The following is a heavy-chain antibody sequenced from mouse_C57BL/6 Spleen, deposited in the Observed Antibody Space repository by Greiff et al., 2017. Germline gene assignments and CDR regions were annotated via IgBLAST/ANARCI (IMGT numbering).Heavy chain of an antibody. J-gene: IGHJ4*01. V-gene: IGHV5-16*01. Sequence: EVQLVESEGGLVQPGSSMKLSCTASGFTFSDYYMAWVRQVPEKGLEWVANINYDGSSTYYLDSLKSRFIISRDNAKNILYLQMSSLKSEDTATYYCAREGGYYGSSSYYAMDYWGQGTSVTVSS. CDR1: GFTFSDYY. CDR2: INYDGSST. D-gene: IGHD1-1*01. CDR3: AREGGYYGSSSYYAMDY.